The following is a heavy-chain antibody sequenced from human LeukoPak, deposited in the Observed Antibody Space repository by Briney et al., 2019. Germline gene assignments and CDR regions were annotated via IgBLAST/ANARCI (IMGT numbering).Heavy chain of an antibody. CDR3: ARRKYFDY. CDR2: IYYSGST. CDR1: GGSISSYY. Sequence: SETLSLTCTVSGGSISSYYWSWIRQPPGKGLEWIGYIYYSGSTNYNPSLKSRVTISVDTSKNQFSLKLSSVTAADTAVYYCARRKYFDYWGQGTLVTVSS. J-gene: IGHJ4*02. V-gene: IGHV4-59*12.